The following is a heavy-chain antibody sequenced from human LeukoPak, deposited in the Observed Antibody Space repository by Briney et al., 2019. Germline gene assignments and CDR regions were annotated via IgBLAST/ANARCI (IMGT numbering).Heavy chain of an antibody. CDR3: ARSWLAVAGPEY. CDR2: ISISGNTI. V-gene: IGHV3-48*03. J-gene: IGHJ4*02. D-gene: IGHD6-19*01. Sequence: PGGSLRLSCAASGFTFSDYEMNWVRKAPGQGLEWVSYISISGNTIYYADSAKGRFTIFRDDAKNSLYLQMNSLRAEDTADYYCARSWLAVAGPEYWGLGTLVTVSS. CDR1: GFTFSDYE.